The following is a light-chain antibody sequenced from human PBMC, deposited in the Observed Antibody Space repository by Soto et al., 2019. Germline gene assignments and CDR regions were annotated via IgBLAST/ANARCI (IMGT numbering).Light chain of an antibody. CDR3: LQNNSYSHT. Sequence: DIQMTQSPSSLSASVGDRVTITCRASQVIRSGLGWYQQKPGKAPKRLIDAASSLQSGVPSRFRRSGSGTEFTLTISSLQPEDFETYYCLQNNSYSHTLGHGTQVDIK. V-gene: IGKV1-17*01. CDR2: AAS. CDR1: QVIRSG. J-gene: IGKJ1*01.